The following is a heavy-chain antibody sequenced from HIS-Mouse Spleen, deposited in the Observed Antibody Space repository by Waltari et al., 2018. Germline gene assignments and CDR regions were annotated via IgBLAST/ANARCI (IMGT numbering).Heavy chain of an antibody. CDR1: GFSLSTSGMC. V-gene: IGHV2-70*15. Sequence: QVTLRESGPALVKPTQTLTLTCTFSGFSLSTSGMCVSWIRQPPGKALEWLARIDWDDDKYYSTSLKTRLTISKDTSKNQVVLTMTNMDPVDTATYYCARIPYSSSWYDWYFDLWGRGTLVTVSS. CDR2: IDWDDDK. CDR3: ARIPYSSSWYDWYFDL. D-gene: IGHD6-13*01. J-gene: IGHJ2*01.